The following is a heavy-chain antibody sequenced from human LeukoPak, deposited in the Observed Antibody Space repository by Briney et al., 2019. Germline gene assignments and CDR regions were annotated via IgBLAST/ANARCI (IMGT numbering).Heavy chain of an antibody. V-gene: IGHV4-59*08. CDR3: ARQVVGYFDY. J-gene: IGHJ4*02. Sequence: SETLSLTCTVSSGSIISYYWSWLRQPPGKGLQWIGYTYYTGSTNYNPSLKSRVTISVDTSKNQFSLKLSSVTAADTAVYYCARQVVGYFDYWGQGTLVTVSS. D-gene: IGHD6-6*01. CDR1: SGSIISYY. CDR2: TYYTGST.